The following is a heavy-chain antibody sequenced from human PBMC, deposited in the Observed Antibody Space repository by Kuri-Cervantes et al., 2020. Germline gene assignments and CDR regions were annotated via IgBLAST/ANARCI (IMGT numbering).Heavy chain of an antibody. CDR3: ARELGYCSGGSCYSWFDP. V-gene: IGHV3-74*01. Sequence: GESLKISCAASGFTFSNYWMHWVRQAPGKGLVWVSRIKSDGSNTNYADSVKGRFTISRDNSKNTLYLQMNSLRAEDTAVYYCARELGYCSGGSCYSWFDPWGQGTLVTVSS. CDR2: IKSDGSNT. CDR1: GFTFSNYW. D-gene: IGHD2-15*01. J-gene: IGHJ5*02.